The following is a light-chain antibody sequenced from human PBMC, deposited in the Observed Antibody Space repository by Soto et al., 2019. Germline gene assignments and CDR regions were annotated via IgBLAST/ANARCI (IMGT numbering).Light chain of an antibody. Sequence: EIVLTQSPDTLSLSPGEGATLSCRASQSVSTNFFAWYQQKPGQAPRLLIYGASTRATGIPDRFSGSGSGTDFTLTISRLEPEDFAVYYCQQYGRTSWTFGQGTKVDI. CDR2: GAS. CDR3: QQYGRTSWT. V-gene: IGKV3-20*01. CDR1: QSVSTNF. J-gene: IGKJ1*01.